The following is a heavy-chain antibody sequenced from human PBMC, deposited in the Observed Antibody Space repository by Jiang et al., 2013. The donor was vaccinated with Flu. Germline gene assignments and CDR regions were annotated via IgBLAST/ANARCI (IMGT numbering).Heavy chain of an antibody. J-gene: IGHJ6*03. CDR2: IKQDGSEK. D-gene: IGHD1-14*01. CDR3: ARGPGSPYYYYYYMDV. V-gene: IGHV3-7*03. Sequence: ASGFTFSSYWMSWVRQAPGKGLEWVANIKQDGSEKYYVDSVKGRFTISRDNAKNSLYLQMNSLRAEDTAVYYCARGPGSPYYYYYYMDVWGKGTTVTVSS. CDR1: GFTFSSYW.